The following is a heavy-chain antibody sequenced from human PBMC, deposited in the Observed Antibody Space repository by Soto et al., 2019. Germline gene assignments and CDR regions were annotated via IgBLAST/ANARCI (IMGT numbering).Heavy chain of an antibody. CDR3: AKCETARIPEAVNLHDAFDI. D-gene: IGHD6-13*01. CDR1: GYSFTSYW. V-gene: IGHV5-51*01. CDR2: IYPGDSDT. J-gene: IGHJ3*02. Sequence: GESLKISCKGSGYSFTSYWIGWVRQMPGKGLEWMGIIYPGDSDTRYSPSFQGQVTISADKSISTAYLQWSSLKASDTAMYYCAKCETARIPEAVNLHDAFDIWGQGTMVTV.